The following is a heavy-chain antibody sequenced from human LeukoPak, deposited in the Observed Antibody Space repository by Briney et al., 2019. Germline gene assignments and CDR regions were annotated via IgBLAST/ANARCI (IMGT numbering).Heavy chain of an antibody. D-gene: IGHD3-16*01. CDR3: AREAQGRSFPLHYFDS. J-gene: IGHJ4*01. CDR2: IYYSGST. CDR1: GGSISSGSYY. Sequence: PSQTLSLTCTVSGGSISSGSYYWSWIRQPPGKGLEWIGYIYYSGSTNYNPSLKSRVAMSLDTSKNQFSLRLTSVTPADTAVYYCAREAQGRSFPLHYFDSWGQGTLVSV. V-gene: IGHV4-61*01.